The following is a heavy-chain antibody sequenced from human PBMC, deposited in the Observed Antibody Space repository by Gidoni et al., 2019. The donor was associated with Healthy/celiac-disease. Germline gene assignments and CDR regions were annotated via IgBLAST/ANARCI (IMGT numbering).Heavy chain of an antibody. CDR2: IYYSGST. Sequence: QVQLQESGPGLVKPSETLSLTCTVSGGSISSYYWSWIRQPPGKGLEWIGYIYYSGSTNYNPSLKSRVTISVDTSKNQFSLKLSSVTAADTAVYYCARVARFTYYYDSSGYHTYYFDYWGQGTLVTVSS. CDR3: ARVARFTYYYDSSGYHTYYFDY. CDR1: GGSISSYY. D-gene: IGHD3-22*01. V-gene: IGHV4-59*01. J-gene: IGHJ4*02.